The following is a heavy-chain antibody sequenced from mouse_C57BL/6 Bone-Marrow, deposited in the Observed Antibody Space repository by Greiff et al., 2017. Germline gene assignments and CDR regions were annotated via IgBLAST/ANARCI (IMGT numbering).Heavy chain of an antibody. Sequence: VQLQQSGAELARPGASVKLSCKASGYTFTSYGISWVKQRTGQGLEWIGEIYPRSGNTYYNEKIKGKATLTADKSSSPAYMEIRSLTSEDSAVYFCARRYYVDYWGQGTTLTVSS. CDR3: ARRYYVDY. V-gene: IGHV1-81*01. CDR1: GYTFTSYG. CDR2: IYPRSGNT. J-gene: IGHJ2*01.